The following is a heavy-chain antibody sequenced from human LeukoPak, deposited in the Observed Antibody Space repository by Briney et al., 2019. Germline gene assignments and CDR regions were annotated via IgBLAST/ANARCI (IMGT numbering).Heavy chain of an antibody. V-gene: IGHV3-9*01. CDR1: GFTFSSYG. J-gene: IGHJ4*02. Sequence: GRSLRLSCAASGFTFSSYGMHWVRQAPGKGLEWVSGISWNCGTIGYADSVKGRFTISRDNAKNSLYLQMNSLRAEDTALYYCASQPAYSSGWYDYWGQGTLVTVSS. D-gene: IGHD6-19*01. CDR3: ASQPAYSSGWYDY. CDR2: ISWNCGTI.